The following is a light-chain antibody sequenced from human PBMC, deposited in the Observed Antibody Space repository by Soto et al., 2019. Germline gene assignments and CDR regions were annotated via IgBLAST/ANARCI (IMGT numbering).Light chain of an antibody. CDR1: SGSIASNY. V-gene: IGLV6-57*04. CDR2: DDN. CDR3: QSYDTSNHVV. J-gene: IGLJ2*01. Sequence: NFMLTQPHSVSESPGKTVTISCTRSSGSIASNYVQLYQQRPGSAPTTVIYDDNQRPSGVPDRFSGSIDSSSNSASLTISGLKTEDEADYYCQSYDTSNHVVFGGGTKLTVL.